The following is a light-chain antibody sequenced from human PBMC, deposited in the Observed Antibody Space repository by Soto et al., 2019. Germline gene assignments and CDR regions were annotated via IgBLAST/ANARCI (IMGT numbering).Light chain of an antibody. Sequence: SQTTQSSVYRLAPRGHRVTHPCRASQDINSWLGWYQQKPGLAPKLLIYTVSNLQGGVPSRFSGSGSGTEFTLTISSLQLDYFATYYCQHSNSYSEAVGQGTKVDIK. CDR2: TVS. CDR3: QHSNSYSEA. J-gene: IGKJ1*01. V-gene: IGKV1-12*01. CDR1: QDINSW.